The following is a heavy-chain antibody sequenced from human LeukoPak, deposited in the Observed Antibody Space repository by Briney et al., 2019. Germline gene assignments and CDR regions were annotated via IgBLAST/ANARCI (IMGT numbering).Heavy chain of an antibody. CDR2: INDRGST. CDR3: VRDSRYGSGWFEDGLDF. D-gene: IGHD6-13*01. J-gene: IGHJ6*02. V-gene: IGHV4-59*02. Sequence: SETLSLTCTVSGDSVRSYYWSWIRQPPGQGLEWLGHINDRGSTNYNPSLQGRVTISIDTSKNQFSLKVDSVTAADTAVYYCVRDSRYGSGWFEDGLDFWGQGTTVTVSS. CDR1: GDSVRSYY.